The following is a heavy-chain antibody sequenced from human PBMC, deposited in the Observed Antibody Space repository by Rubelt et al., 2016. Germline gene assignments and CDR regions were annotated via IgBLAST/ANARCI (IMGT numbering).Heavy chain of an antibody. CDR2: ISSSSSYI. V-gene: IGHV3-21*01. J-gene: IGHJ3*02. D-gene: IGHD1-26*01. CDR3: ARDLSGSDAFDI. Sequence: SISSSSSYIYYADSVKGRFTISRDNAKNSLYLQMNSLRAEDTAVYYCARDLSGSDAFDIWDQGTMVTVSS.